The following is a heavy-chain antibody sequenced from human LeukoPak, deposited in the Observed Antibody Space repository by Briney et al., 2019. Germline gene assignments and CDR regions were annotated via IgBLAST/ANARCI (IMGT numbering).Heavy chain of an antibody. CDR3: ARGGGRDPFNVAY. Sequence: PGGSLRLSCAASGFTFSNYWMSWARQAPGGGLEWVANIKPDGSAQYYVDSVKGRFSISRDNAKNSLYLQMNSLRVEDTAVYYCARGGGRDPFNVAYWGQGTLVTVSS. D-gene: IGHD3-10*01. CDR1: GFTFSNYW. J-gene: IGHJ4*02. CDR2: IKPDGSAQ. V-gene: IGHV3-7*04.